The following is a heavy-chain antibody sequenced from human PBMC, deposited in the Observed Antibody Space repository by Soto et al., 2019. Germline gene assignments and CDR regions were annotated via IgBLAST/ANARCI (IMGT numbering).Heavy chain of an antibody. J-gene: IGHJ4*02. CDR2: IYYSGST. CDR1: GGSIRSGAYY. D-gene: IGHD6-13*01. V-gene: IGHV4-31*03. Sequence: PSETRSLTCPVSGGSIRSGAYYWSCIRHHPGQGLEFIVYIYYSGSTYYNKSLKSRVTISVDTSKNQFSLKLSSVTAADTAVYYCARDRVAAAGQNYFDYWGQGTLVTVSS. CDR3: ARDRVAAAGQNYFDY.